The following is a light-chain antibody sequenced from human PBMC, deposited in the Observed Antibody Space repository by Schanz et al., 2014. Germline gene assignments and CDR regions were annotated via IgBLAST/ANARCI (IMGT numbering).Light chain of an antibody. CDR3: SSYTSSSTPWV. J-gene: IGLJ3*02. CDR2: DVS. Sequence: QSFLTQPASVSGSPGQSITISCTGPSSDVGGYNYVSWYQQHPGKAPKLMIYDVSNRPSGVSNRFSGSKSGNTASLTISGLQAEDEADYYCSSYTSSSTPWVFGGGTKLTVL. V-gene: IGLV2-14*01. CDR1: SSDVGGYNY.